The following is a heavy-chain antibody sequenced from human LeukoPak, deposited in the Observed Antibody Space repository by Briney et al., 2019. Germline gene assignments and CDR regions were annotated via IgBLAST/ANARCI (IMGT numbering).Heavy chain of an antibody. CDR3: ARARGCSSTSCYWADWFDP. V-gene: IGHV3-23*01. D-gene: IGHD2-2*01. J-gene: IGHJ5*02. CDR1: GFTFSSYG. Sequence: GGTLRLSCAASGFTFSSYGMSWVRQGPGKGLEWVSAISDRGGSTYHADSVKGRFTISRDNSKNTLYLQMNSLRAEDTAVYYCARARGCSSTSCYWADWFDPWGQGTLVTVSS. CDR2: ISDRGGST.